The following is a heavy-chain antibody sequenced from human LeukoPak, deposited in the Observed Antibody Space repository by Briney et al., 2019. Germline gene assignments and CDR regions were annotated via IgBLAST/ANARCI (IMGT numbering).Heavy chain of an antibody. CDR3: ARVQQLGQGFHY. J-gene: IGHJ4*02. CDR2: AYYRSKWYN. D-gene: IGHD6-13*01. Sequence: SQTLSLTCAISGGSVSNNDVAWNWVRQSPSRGLEWLGRAYYRSKWYNDYAVSVKSRITITPDTSKNQVSLQLSSVSLEDTAIYFCARVQQLGQGFHYWGQGTLVTVSS. V-gene: IGHV6-1*01. CDR1: GGSVSNNDVA.